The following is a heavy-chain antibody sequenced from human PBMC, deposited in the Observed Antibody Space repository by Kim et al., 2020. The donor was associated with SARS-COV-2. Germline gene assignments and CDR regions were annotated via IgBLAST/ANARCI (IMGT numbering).Heavy chain of an antibody. Sequence: SETLSLTCAVYGGSFSGYYWSWIRQPPGKGLEWIGEINHSGSTNYNPSLKSRVTISVDTSKNQFSLKLSSVTAADTAVYYCARVALDQIFGVVIRGLYYGMDVWGQGTTVTVSS. CDR1: GGSFSGYY. CDR3: ARVALDQIFGVVIRGLYYGMDV. J-gene: IGHJ6*02. CDR2: INHSGST. D-gene: IGHD3-3*01. V-gene: IGHV4-34*01.